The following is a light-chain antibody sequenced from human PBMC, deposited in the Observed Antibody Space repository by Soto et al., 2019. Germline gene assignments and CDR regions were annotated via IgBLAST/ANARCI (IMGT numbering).Light chain of an antibody. CDR2: DAS. CDR3: QQRRNWPLT. V-gene: IGKV3-11*01. Sequence: EIVLTQSPATLSLSPGDGATLSCRASQSVSSYLAWYQQKPGQSPRLLIYDASNRATGIPARFSGSGSGTDFTLTISRLEPEDFAVYYCQQRRNWPLTFGGGTKVEIK. J-gene: IGKJ4*01. CDR1: QSVSSY.